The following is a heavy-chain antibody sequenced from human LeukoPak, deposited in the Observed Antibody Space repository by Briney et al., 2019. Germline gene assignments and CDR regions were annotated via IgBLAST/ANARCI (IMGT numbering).Heavy chain of an antibody. Sequence: ASVKVSCKASGGTFSSYAISWVRQAPGQGLEWMGGIIPIFGTANYAQKFQGRVTITADESTSTAYMELSSLRSEDTAVYYCALQGVRYCSSTSCYRGDYYYYGMDVWGQGTTVTVSS. V-gene: IGHV1-69*13. J-gene: IGHJ6*02. CDR3: ALQGVRYCSSTSCYRGDYYYYGMDV. CDR1: GGTFSSYA. D-gene: IGHD2-2*01. CDR2: IIPIFGTA.